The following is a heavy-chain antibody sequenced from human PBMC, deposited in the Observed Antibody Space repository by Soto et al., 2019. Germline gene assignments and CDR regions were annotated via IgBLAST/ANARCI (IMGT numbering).Heavy chain of an antibody. CDR2: INPYNGNT. CDR1: GYTFTSYS. J-gene: IGHJ4*02. Sequence: QVQLVQSGAEVKKPGASVKVSCKASGYTFTSYSISWVRQAPGQGLEWMGWINPYNGNTNYAQKLQGRVTMTPDTSTSTAYMELRSLRSDDTAVYYCARDLAAAGPFDYWGQGTLVTVSS. CDR3: ARDLAAAGPFDY. V-gene: IGHV1-18*01. D-gene: IGHD6-13*01.